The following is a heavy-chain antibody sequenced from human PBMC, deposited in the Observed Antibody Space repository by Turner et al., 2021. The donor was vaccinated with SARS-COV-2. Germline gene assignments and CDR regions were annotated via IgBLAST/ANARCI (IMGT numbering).Heavy chain of an antibody. CDR3: ARGDDFWSGYSNYGMDV. J-gene: IGHJ6*02. D-gene: IGHD3-3*01. Sequence: EVHPVAFGGCLVEPGGSMRLPGAASGLTFSSYSMNWVRQAPGKGLEWVSSISSRISYIYYADSVKGRFTISRDNAKNSLYLQMNSLRAEDTAVYYCARGDDFWSGYSNYGMDVWGQGTTVTVSS. CDR1: GLTFSSYS. V-gene: IGHV3-21*01. CDR2: ISSRISYI.